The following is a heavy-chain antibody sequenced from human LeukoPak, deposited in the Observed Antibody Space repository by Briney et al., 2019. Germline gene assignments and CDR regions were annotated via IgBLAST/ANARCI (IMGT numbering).Heavy chain of an antibody. V-gene: IGHV3-33*01. J-gene: IGHJ4*02. CDR3: ARDRGGGWYNPNPDY. D-gene: IGHD6-19*01. CDR1: GFTFSRYG. Sequence: GGSLRLSCAASGFTFSRYGMHWVRQAPGKGLEWVAVIWYDGSNKYYADSVKGRFTISRDNSKNTLYLQMNSLRAEDTAVYYCARDRGGGWYNPNPDYWGQGTLVTVSS. CDR2: IWYDGSNK.